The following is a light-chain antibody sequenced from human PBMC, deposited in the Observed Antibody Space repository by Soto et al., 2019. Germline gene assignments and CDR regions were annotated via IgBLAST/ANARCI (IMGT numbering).Light chain of an antibody. V-gene: IGLV2-23*01. CDR2: EGS. J-gene: IGLJ1*01. CDR1: SSDVGTYNL. CDR3: CAYAVSSTYV. Sequence: QSVLTQPASVSGSPGQSITISCTGTSSDVGTYNLVSWYQHHPGKAPKLMIYEGSKRPSGVSNRFSGSKSGNTASLTISGLEAEAESDYYCCAYAVSSTYVFGTGTKLTVL.